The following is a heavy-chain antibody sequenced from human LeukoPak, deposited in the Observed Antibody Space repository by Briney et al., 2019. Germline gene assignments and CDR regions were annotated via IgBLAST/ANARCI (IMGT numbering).Heavy chain of an antibody. J-gene: IGHJ4*02. D-gene: IGHD4-23*01. CDR2: IIPILGIA. CDR3: ARDDYGGNSARH. Sequence: ASVKVSCRVSGYTLTALSIHWVRQAPGQGLEWMGRIIPILGIANYTQKFQGRVTITADKSTSTAYMELSSLRSEDTAVYYCARDDYGGNSARHWGQGTLVTVSS. V-gene: IGHV1-69*04. CDR1: GYTLTALS.